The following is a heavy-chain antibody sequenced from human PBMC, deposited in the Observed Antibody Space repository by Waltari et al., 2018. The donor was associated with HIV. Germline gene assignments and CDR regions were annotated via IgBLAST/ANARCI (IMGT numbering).Heavy chain of an antibody. CDR1: Y. D-gene: IGHD3-22*01. Sequence: YMSWVRQAPGKGLEWVSVIYSGGSTYYADSVKGRFTISRDNSKNTLYLQMNSLRAEDTAVYYCATEPNYYDSSGYSRSGYYYYGMDVWGQGTTVTVSS. V-gene: IGHV3-66*02. CDR3: ATEPNYYDSSGYSRSGYYYYGMDV. CDR2: IYSGGST. J-gene: IGHJ6*02.